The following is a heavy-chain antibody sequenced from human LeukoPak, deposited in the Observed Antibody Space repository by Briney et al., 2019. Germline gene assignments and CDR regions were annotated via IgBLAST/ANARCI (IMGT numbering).Heavy chain of an antibody. CDR2: IYPDDSAT. CDR1: GYSFTTYW. CDR3: AVRTAVTKLEPNPFDY. V-gene: IGHV5-51*01. Sequence: RGESLKISCKGSGYSFTTYWIGWVRQMPGQGLEWMGIIYPDDSATKYSPSFQGQVTISADKSIDTAYLQWSNLKASDTAMYYCAVRTAVTKLEPNPFDYWGQGTLVTVSS. D-gene: IGHD4-17*01. J-gene: IGHJ4*02.